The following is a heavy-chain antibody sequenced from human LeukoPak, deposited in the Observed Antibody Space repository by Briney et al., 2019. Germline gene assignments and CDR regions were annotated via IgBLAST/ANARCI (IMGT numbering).Heavy chain of an antibody. CDR1: GYSFTSYW. CDR3: ARRGGRYSGRAAFDI. J-gene: IGHJ3*02. CDR2: IYSGDSDT. V-gene: IGHV5-51*01. Sequence: GESLKISCKGSGYSFTSYWIGWVRQMPGKGLEWMWIIYSGDSDTRYSPSFHGQVTLSADPSISTAYLQWSSLQGSHTAMYYCARRGGRYSGRAAFDIWGQGKMVTVSS. D-gene: IGHD1-26*01.